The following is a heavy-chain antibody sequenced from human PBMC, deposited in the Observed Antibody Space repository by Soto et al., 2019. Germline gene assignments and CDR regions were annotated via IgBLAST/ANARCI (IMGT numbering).Heavy chain of an antibody. Sequence: PGGSLRLSCAASGFTVISNYMSWVRQAPGKGLEWVSVIYSGGSTYYADSVKGRFTISRDNSKNTLYLQMNSLRAEDTAVYYCARVNWNPWGMDVWGQGTTVTVSS. D-gene: IGHD1-1*01. CDR3: ARVNWNPWGMDV. J-gene: IGHJ6*02. CDR1: GFTVISNY. CDR2: IYSGGST. V-gene: IGHV3-53*01.